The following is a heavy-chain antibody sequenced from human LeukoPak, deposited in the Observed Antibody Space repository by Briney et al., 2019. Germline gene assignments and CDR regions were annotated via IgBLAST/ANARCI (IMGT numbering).Heavy chain of an antibody. CDR2: ISYDGSNK. CDR3: AREGWKLLGGTEFDY. J-gene: IGHJ4*02. CDR1: GFTFSSYA. Sequence: GGSLRLSCAAFGFTFSSYAMHWVRQAPGKGPEWVAVISYDGSNKYYADSVKGRLTISRDNSKNTLYLQMNSLRAEDTAVYYCAREGWKLLGGTEFDYWGQGTLVTVSS. V-gene: IGHV3-30*04. D-gene: IGHD1-26*01.